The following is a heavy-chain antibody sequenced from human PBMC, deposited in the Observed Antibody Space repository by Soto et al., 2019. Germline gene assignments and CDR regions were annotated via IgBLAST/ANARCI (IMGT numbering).Heavy chain of an antibody. CDR2: IIPIFGTA. J-gene: IGHJ4*02. CDR3: ASWLGVITPTHDPYFDY. D-gene: IGHD3-22*01. V-gene: IGHV1-69*01. CDR1: GGTFSSYA. Sequence: QVQLVQSGAEVKKPGSSVKVSCKASGGTFSSYAISWVRQAPGQGLEGMGGIIPIFGTATYAQKFQGRVTITADESTSTAHMELSSLRSEDTAVYYCASWLGVITPTHDPYFDYWGQGTLVTVSS.